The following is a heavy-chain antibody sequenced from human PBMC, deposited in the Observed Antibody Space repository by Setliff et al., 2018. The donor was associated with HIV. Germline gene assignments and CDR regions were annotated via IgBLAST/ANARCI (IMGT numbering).Heavy chain of an antibody. CDR2: ISGSGGST. CDR1: GFTFSSYA. D-gene: IGHD3-10*01. V-gene: IGHV3-23*01. Sequence: QPGGSLRLSCAASGFTFSSYAMSWVRQAPGKGLEWVSAISGSGGSTYYADSVKGRFTISRDNSKNTLYLQMNSLRAEDTAVYYCVTDRGIRGQQSFIWGQGTMVTVSS. CDR3: VTDRGIRGQQSFI. J-gene: IGHJ3*01.